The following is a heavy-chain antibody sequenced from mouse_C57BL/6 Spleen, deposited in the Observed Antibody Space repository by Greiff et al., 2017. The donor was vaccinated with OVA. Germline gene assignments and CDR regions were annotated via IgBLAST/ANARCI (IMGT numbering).Heavy chain of an antibody. CDR3: ARGGYYGSSYCDD. CDR1: GYTFTSYW. Sequence: QVQLQQPGAELVRPGSSVKLSCKASGYTFTSYWMDWVKQRPGQGLEWIGNIYPSDSETHYNQKFKDKATLTVDKSSSTAYMQLSSLTSEDSAVYYGARGGYYGSSYCDDWGKGTTLTVSS. CDR2: IYPSDSET. J-gene: IGHJ2*01. V-gene: IGHV1-61*01. D-gene: IGHD1-1*01.